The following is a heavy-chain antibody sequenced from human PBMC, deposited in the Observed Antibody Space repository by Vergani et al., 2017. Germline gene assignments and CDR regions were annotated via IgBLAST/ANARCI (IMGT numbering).Heavy chain of an antibody. J-gene: IGHJ6*03. Sequence: EVQLVESGGGLVQPGGSLRLSCAASGFTFSSYSMNWVRQAPGKGLEWVSYISSSSSTIYYADSVKGRFTISRDNAKNSLYLQMNSLRDEDTAVYYCARDXYDSSGYYLYYYYYYMDVWGKGTTVTVSS. CDR1: GFTFSSYS. D-gene: IGHD3-22*01. V-gene: IGHV3-48*02. CDR3: ARDXYDSSGYYLYYYYYYMDV. CDR2: ISSSSSTI.